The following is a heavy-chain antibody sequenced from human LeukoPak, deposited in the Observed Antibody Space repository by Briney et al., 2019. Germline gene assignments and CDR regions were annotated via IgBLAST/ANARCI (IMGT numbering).Heavy chain of an antibody. Sequence: GGSLRLSCAASGFTFSSYSMNWVRQAPGKGLEWVSSISSSSSYIYYADSVKGRFTISRDNAKNSLYLQMNSLRAEDTAVYYCARSDIVVVPAAMSDAFDIWGQGTVVTVSS. CDR1: GFTFSSYS. J-gene: IGHJ3*02. V-gene: IGHV3-21*01. CDR2: ISSSSSYI. CDR3: ARSDIVVVPAAMSDAFDI. D-gene: IGHD2-2*01.